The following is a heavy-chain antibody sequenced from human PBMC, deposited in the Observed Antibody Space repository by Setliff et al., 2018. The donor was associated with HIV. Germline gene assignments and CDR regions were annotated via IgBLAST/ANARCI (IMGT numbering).Heavy chain of an antibody. CDR2: ISATGST. CDR1: GGIISSDSFF. CDR3: ARAREGWKPFAFDY. V-gene: IGHV4-61*09. Sequence: LSLTCTVSGGIISSDSFFWSWIRQPAGKGLEWIGHISATGSTNYNPSLKSRVTMSLDTSKNQFSLNLNSVTAADAAVYFCARAREGWKPFAFDYWGQGTLVTVS. D-gene: IGHD1-1*01. J-gene: IGHJ4*02.